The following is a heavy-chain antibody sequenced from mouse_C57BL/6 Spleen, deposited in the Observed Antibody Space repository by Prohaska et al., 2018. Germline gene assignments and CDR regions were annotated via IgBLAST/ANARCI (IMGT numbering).Heavy chain of an antibody. CDR1: GFSFNTYA. CDR2: IRSKSNNYAT. Sequence: EVQLVESGGGLVQPKGSLKLSCAASGFSFNTYAMNWVRQAPGKGLEWVARIRSKSNNYATYYADSVKDRFTISRDDSESMLYLQMNNLKTEDTAMYYCVRTPNWVVYAMDYWGQGTSVTVSS. J-gene: IGHJ4*01. D-gene: IGHD4-1*02. CDR3: VRTPNWVVYAMDY. V-gene: IGHV10-1*01.